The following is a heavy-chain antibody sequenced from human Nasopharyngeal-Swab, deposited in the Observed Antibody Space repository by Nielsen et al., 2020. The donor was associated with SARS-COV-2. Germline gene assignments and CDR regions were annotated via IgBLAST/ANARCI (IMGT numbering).Heavy chain of an antibody. D-gene: IGHD3-10*01. CDR2: IWYDGSNK. J-gene: IGHJ6*02. CDR3: ARDYYGSGSYLYYYYGMDV. CDR1: GFTFSSYA. V-gene: IGHV3-33*08. Sequence: GGSLRLSCAASGFTFSSYAMHWVRQAPGKGLEWVAVIWYDGSNKYYADSVKGRFTISRDNSKNTLYLQMNSLRAEDTAVYYCARDYYGSGSYLYYYYGMDVWGQGTTVTVSS.